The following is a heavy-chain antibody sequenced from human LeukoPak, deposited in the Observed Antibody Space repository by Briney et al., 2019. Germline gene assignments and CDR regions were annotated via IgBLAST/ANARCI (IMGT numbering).Heavy chain of an antibody. CDR1: GFTVSSNY. V-gene: IGHV3-53*01. CDR2: IYSGGST. Sequence: GGSLRLSCAASGFTVSSNYMSWVRQAPGKGLEWVSVIYSGGSTYYADSVKGRFTISSDNSKNTLYLQMNSLRAEDTAVYYCARGLYSYGMDVWGQGTTVTVSS. D-gene: IGHD1-26*01. J-gene: IGHJ6*02. CDR3: ARGLYSYGMDV.